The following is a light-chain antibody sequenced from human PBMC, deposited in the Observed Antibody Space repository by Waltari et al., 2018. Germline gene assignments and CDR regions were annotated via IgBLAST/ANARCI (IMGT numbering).Light chain of an antibody. CDR2: DVF. J-gene: IGLJ1*01. Sequence: QSALPQPPSASGSEGQSVTISCSGAFKYVSWYQKHPGKAPKLLIYDVFKRPSGVTDRFSGSQSGDTATLTVSWVQFEDEAVYYCSSYAATNNLRNVFGTGTRLTVL. CDR1: AFKY. CDR3: SSYAATNNLRNV. V-gene: IGLV2-8*01.